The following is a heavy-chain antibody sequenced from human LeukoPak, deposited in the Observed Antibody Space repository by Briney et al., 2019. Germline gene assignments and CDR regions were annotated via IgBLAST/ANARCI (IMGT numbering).Heavy chain of an antibody. V-gene: IGHV1-69*13. Sequence: SVKVSCKASGGTFSSYAISWVRQAPGQGLEWMGGIIPIFGTANYAQKFQGRVTITADESTSTAYMELSSLRSEDTAVYYCARDPGSTPPKYYFDYWGQGTLVTVSS. D-gene: IGHD2-15*01. CDR2: IIPIFGTA. J-gene: IGHJ4*02. CDR3: ARDPGSTPPKYYFDY. CDR1: GGTFSSYA.